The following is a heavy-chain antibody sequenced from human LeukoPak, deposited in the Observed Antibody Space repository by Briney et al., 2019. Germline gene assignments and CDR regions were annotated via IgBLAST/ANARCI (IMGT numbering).Heavy chain of an antibody. CDR3: LRYYGSGSLSGY. CDR1: GFNFGDYA. V-gene: IGHV3-49*04. J-gene: IGHJ4*02. CDR2: IRNKVYGGTI. Sequence: GGSLRLSCTDSGFNFGDYAMGWVRQAPGKGLEWVGFIRNKVYGGTIECAAAVKGRFTISRDDSKSIAFLQMDSLKTEDTAVYYCLRYYGSGSLSGYWGQGTLVTVSS. D-gene: IGHD3-10*01.